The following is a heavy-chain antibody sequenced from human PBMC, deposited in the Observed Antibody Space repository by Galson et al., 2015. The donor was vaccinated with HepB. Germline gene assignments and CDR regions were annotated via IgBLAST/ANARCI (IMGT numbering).Heavy chain of an antibody. CDR1: GFTFSSYG. CDR3: ARAGYDILTGYYPLDY. CDR2: IWYDGSNK. Sequence: SLRLSCAASGFTFSSYGMHWVRQAPGKGLEWVAVIWYDGSNKYYADSVKGRFTISRDNAKNSLYLQMNSLRAEDTSVYYCARAGYDILTGYYPLDYWGQGTLVTVSS. D-gene: IGHD3-9*01. V-gene: IGHV3-33*01. J-gene: IGHJ4*02.